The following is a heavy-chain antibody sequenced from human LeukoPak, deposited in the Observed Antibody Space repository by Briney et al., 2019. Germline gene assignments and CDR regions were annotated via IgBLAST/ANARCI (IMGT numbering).Heavy chain of an antibody. Sequence: ASVKVSCKAPGYTSSSPDINWVRQATGRGLEWLGWMNPRDNTGYAQRFQGRVTLTRDRSINTAYMELSSLRSDDTAVYYCARYIQGVGFDIWGQGTMVTVSA. J-gene: IGHJ3*02. D-gene: IGHD5-18*01. CDR3: ARYIQGVGFDI. CDR1: GYTSSSPD. CDR2: MNPRDNT. V-gene: IGHV1-8*01.